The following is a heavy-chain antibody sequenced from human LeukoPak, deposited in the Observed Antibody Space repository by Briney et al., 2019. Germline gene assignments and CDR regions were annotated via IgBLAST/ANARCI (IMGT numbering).Heavy chain of an antibody. J-gene: IGHJ4*02. CDR1: GFTFSSYA. CDR3: VPKGTEGY. V-gene: IGHV3-64D*06. CDR2: ISPDGGNT. Sequence: PGGSLRLSCSASGFTFSSYAMHWVRQAPGKGLEYVSAISPDGGNTYYADSVKGRFSISRDNSKNTLYLQMSSLRPEDTAVYYCVPKGTEGYWCQGTLVTVSS.